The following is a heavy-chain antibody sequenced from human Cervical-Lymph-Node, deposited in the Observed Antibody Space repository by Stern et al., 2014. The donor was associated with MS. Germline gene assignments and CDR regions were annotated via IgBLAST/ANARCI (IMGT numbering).Heavy chain of an antibody. CDR1: GGSISSGGYY. D-gene: IGHD6-6*01. V-gene: IGHV4-31*03. J-gene: IGHJ6*02. CDR3: AREQLPPVTGMDV. CDR2: IYYSGST. Sequence: QLQLQESGPGLVKPSQTLSLTCTVSGGSISSGGYYWSWIRQHPGKGLEXIGYIYYSGSTYYNPSLKSRVTISVDTSKNQFSLKLSSVTAADTAVYYCAREQLPPVTGMDVWGQGTTVTVSS.